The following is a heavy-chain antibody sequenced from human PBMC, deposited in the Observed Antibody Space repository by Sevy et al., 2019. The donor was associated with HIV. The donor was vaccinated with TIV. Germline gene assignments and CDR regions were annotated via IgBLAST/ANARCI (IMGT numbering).Heavy chain of an antibody. CDR3: VRDNEEGASVLDY. V-gene: IGHV3-7*03. Sequence: GGSLRLSCATFGFNFRNSWMAWVRQTPGKGLEFLADIKQDGYETYYVDSVKGRFTISRDNAKNSLHLQMNSLRAEDTAMYFCVRDNEEGASVLDYWGQRTPVTVSS. CDR1: GFNFRNSW. CDR2: IKQDGYET. D-gene: IGHD1-26*01. J-gene: IGHJ4*02.